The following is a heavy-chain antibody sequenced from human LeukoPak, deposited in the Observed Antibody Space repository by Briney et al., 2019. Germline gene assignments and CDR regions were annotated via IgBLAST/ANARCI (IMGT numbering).Heavy chain of an antibody. CDR2: IYSGGDT. CDR1: GFTVNGNY. J-gene: IGHJ4*02. D-gene: IGHD3-10*01. Sequence: GGSLRLSCAASGFTVNGNYMSWVRQAPGKGLEGGSMIYSGGDTYYADSVRDRFTISRDSSKNALYLQMNSLGADDTAVYYCARGGRNSGNYYLESYFDLWGQGTLVTVSS. V-gene: IGHV3-66*01. CDR3: ARGGRNSGNYYLESYFDL.